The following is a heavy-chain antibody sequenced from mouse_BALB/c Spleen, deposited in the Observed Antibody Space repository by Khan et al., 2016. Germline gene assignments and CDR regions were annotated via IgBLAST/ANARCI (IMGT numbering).Heavy chain of an antibody. CDR2: INTYTGEP. J-gene: IGHJ4*01. Sequence: QIQLVQSGPELKKPGETVKISCKASGYTFTNYGMNWVKQAPGKGLKWMGWINTYTGEPTYADDFKGRFAFSLETSASTAYLQINNRKNEDTATYFCAAYDRDAMDYWGQGTSVTVSS. CDR1: GYTFTNYG. D-gene: IGHD2-14*01. V-gene: IGHV9-3-1*01. CDR3: AAYDRDAMDY.